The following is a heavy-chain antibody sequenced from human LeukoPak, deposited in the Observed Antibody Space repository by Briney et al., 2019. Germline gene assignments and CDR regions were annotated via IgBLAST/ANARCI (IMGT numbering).Heavy chain of an antibody. CDR1: GGSIRSGDYS. CDR2: IYYSGST. D-gene: IGHD4-4*01. V-gene: IGHV4-31*03. J-gene: IGHJ6*02. Sequence: SETLSLTCTVSGGSIRSGDYSWNWIRQHPGKGLEWIGYIYYSGSTYYNPSLTSRVTMSVETSKNQFSLKLSSVTAADTAIYYCARDHTETSSLNFRNYYYYGMDIWGQGTTVIVSS. CDR3: ARDHTETSSLNFRNYYYYGMDI.